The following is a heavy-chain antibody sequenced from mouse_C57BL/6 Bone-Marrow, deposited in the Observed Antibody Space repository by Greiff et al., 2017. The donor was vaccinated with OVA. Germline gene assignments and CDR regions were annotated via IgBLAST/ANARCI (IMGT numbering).Heavy chain of an antibody. D-gene: IGHD2-2*01. V-gene: IGHV5-9*01. Sequence: EVMLVESGGGLVKPGGSLKLSCAASGFTFSSYTMSWVRQTPEKRLEWVATISGGGGNTYYPDSVKGRFTISRDNAKNTLYTQMSSLRSEDTALYYCARHGDLLWLRPWFAYWGQGTLVTVSA. J-gene: IGHJ3*01. CDR3: ARHGDLLWLRPWFAY. CDR2: ISGGGGNT. CDR1: GFTFSSYT.